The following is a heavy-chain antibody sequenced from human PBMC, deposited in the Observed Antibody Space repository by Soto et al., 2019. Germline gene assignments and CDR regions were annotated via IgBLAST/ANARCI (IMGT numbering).Heavy chain of an antibody. D-gene: IGHD2-21*01. CDR3: ARRNQITYFSGMDV. CDR2: INSDGNST. J-gene: IGHJ6*02. V-gene: IGHV3-74*01. Sequence: EVQLVESGGGLVQPGGSLRLSCAASGFTFSDYWMHWVRQAPGKGLMWVSRINSDGNSTNYADSVKGRFTISRDNAKNTLYLQMNRLRAEVTAVYYCARRNQITYFSGMDVWGQGTTVTVSS. CDR1: GFTFSDYW.